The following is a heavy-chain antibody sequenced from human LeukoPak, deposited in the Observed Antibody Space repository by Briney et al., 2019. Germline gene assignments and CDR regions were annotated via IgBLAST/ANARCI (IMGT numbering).Heavy chain of an antibody. CDR3: ARAQRGYSGYDYFYYYYMDV. J-gene: IGHJ6*03. Sequence: SETLSLTCTVSGGSISSYYWSWIRQPAGKGLEWIGRIYTSGSTNYNPSLKSRVTISVDTSKNQFSLKLSSVTAADTAVYYCARAQRGYSGYDYFYYYYMDVWGKGTTVTVSS. D-gene: IGHD5-12*01. V-gene: IGHV4-4*07. CDR2: IYTSGST. CDR1: GGSISSYY.